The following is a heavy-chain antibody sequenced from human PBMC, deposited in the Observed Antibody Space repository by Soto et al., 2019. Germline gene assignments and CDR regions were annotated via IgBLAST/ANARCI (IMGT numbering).Heavy chain of an antibody. CDR3: AKDSYYGSGSYYIDY. V-gene: IGHV3-23*01. D-gene: IGHD3-10*01. CDR2: IGGSVGST. Sequence: GRSLRLSCADSGFTFSSYAMSWVRQAPGKGLEWVSAIGGSVGSTYYPDSVKGRFSISRYNSKNTLYLQMNRLRAEDSAVYYCAKDSYYGSGSYYIDYWGQGSLVTVSS. CDR1: GFTFSSYA. J-gene: IGHJ4*02.